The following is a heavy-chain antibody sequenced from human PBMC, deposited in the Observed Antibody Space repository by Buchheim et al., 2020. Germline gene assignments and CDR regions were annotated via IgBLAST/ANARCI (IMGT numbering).Heavy chain of an antibody. Sequence: QVQLVESGGGAVQPGRSLRLSCAASGFTFSTHAMHWVRQAPGKGLEWVTMIWHDGSNPHYAESVRGRFPTSRNNSRDPVSLQMNSLRGEDTAVYYCTRDPPYSGWSFDYWGQGTL. V-gene: IGHV3-33*01. CDR3: TRDPPYSGWSFDY. D-gene: IGHD6-19*01. J-gene: IGHJ4*02. CDR1: GFTFSTHA. CDR2: IWHDGSNP.